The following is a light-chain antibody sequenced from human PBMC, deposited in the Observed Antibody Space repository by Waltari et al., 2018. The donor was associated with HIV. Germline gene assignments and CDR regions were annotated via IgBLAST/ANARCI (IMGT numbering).Light chain of an antibody. CDR3: LHLNSYPLT. CDR1: QGISSY. CDR2: AAS. J-gene: IGKJ3*01. Sequence: DIQLTQSPSFLSASVGDIVTITCRASQGISSYLAWYQQKPGKAPKLLMYAASTLQSGVPSRFSGSGSGTEFTLTISSLQPEDFATYYCLHLNSYPLTFGPGTKVEIK. V-gene: IGKV1-9*01.